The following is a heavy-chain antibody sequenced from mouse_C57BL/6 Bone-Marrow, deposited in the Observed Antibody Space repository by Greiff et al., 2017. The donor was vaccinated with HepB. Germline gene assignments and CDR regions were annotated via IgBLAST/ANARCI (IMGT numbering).Heavy chain of an antibody. CDR3: ARQGVYYDYDGAWFAY. CDR2: ISGGGGNT. Sequence: EVKLEESGGGLVKPGGSLKLSCAASGFTFSSYTMSWVRQTPEKRLEWVATISGGGGNTYYPDSVKGRFTISRDNAKNTLYLQMSSLRSEDTALYYCARQGVYYDYDGAWFAYWGQGTLVTVSA. D-gene: IGHD2-4*01. CDR1: GFTFSSYT. V-gene: IGHV5-9*01. J-gene: IGHJ3*01.